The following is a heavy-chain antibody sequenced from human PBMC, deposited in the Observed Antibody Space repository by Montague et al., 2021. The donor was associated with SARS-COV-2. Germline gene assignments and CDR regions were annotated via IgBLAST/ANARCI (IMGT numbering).Heavy chain of an antibody. CDR3: ARFPTSDYYDSKAAPATPDAFDI. J-gene: IGHJ3*02. D-gene: IGHD3-22*01. Sequence: SETLSLTCTVSGGSISSSSYYWGWIRQPPGKGLEWIGSIYYSGSTYYNPSLKSRVTISVDTSKDQFSLKLCSVTAADTAVYYCARFPTSDYYDSKAAPATPDAFDIWGQGTMVTVSS. V-gene: IGHV4-39*01. CDR1: GGSISSSSYY. CDR2: IYYSGST.